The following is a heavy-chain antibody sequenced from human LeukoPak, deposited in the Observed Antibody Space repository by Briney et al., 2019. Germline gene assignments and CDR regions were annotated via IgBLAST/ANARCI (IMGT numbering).Heavy chain of an antibody. J-gene: IGHJ6*02. CDR1: GGTFSSYA. V-gene: IGHV1-69*13. CDR3: ARSSDQQLASAYYYYGMDV. CDR2: IIPIFGTA. D-gene: IGHD6-13*01. Sequence: SVKVSCKASGGTFSSYAISWVRQAPGQGLEWMGGIIPIFGTANYAQKFQGRVTITADESTSTAYMELSSLRSEDTAVYCCARSSDQQLASAYYYYGMDVWGQGTTVTVSS.